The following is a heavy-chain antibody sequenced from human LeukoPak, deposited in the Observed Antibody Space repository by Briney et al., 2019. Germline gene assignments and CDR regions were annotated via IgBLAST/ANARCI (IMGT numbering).Heavy chain of an antibody. J-gene: IGHJ6*04. V-gene: IGHV4-59*01. Sequence: PSETLSLTCTVSGGSISSYYWSWIRQPPGKGLEWIGYIYYSGSTNYNPSLKSRVTISVDTSKNQFSLKLSSVTAADTAVYYCARYHSSSWYYGDYGMDVWGKGTTVPVSS. CDR3: ARYHSSSWYYGDYGMDV. CDR2: IYYSGST. CDR1: GGSISSYY. D-gene: IGHD6-13*01.